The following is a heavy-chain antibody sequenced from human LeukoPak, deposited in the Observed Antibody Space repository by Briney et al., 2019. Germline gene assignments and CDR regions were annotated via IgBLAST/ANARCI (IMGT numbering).Heavy chain of an antibody. CDR3: AAEGDYRHRFDH. J-gene: IGHJ4*02. Sequence: SETLSLTCSVSGGSIRSYYWSWIRQPPGKGLELIGCVYYSGTTNYNPPLNSRVTISVDTSKNQFSLKVTSVTVADTAVYYCAAEGDYRHRFDHWGQGALVTVSS. CDR2: VYYSGTT. D-gene: IGHD4-17*01. V-gene: IGHV4-59*01. CDR1: GGSIRSYY.